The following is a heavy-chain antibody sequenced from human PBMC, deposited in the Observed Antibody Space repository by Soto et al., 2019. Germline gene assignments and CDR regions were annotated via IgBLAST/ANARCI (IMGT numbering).Heavy chain of an antibody. J-gene: IGHJ5*02. CDR3: ARPTRYYYDSSGQSAWFDP. D-gene: IGHD3-22*01. CDR2: IIPIFGTA. Sequence: SVKVSCKASGYTFTSYDINWVRQATGQGLEWMGGIIPIFGTANYAQKFQGRVTITADESTSTAYIELSSLRSEDTAVYYCARPTRYYYDSSGQSAWFDPWGQGTLVTVSS. CDR1: GYTFTSYD. V-gene: IGHV1-69*13.